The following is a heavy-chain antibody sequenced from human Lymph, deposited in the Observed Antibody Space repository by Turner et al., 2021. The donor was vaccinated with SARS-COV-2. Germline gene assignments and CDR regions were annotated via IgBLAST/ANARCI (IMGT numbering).Heavy chain of an antibody. CDR1: GFTFSSYA. V-gene: IGHV3-30*18. CDR2: ISYDGSNK. J-gene: IGHJ5*02. Sequence: QVQLVESGGGGVQPGRSLRLSCAASGFTFSSYAMHWVRQAPGKGLEWVALISYDGSNKYYADSVKGRFTISRDNSKNTLYLQMNSLRAEDTAVYYCAKDGGGYSSTWGQGTLVTVSS. D-gene: IGHD6-13*01. CDR3: AKDGGGYSST.